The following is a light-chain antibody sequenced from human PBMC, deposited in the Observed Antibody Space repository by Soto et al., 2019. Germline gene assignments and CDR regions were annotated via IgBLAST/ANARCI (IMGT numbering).Light chain of an antibody. CDR1: QGISTF. J-gene: IGKJ4*01. CDR3: QQVNSYPLT. CDR2: AAP. V-gene: IGKV1-9*01. Sequence: DIQLTQSPSFLSASIGDRVTITCRASQGISTFLAWYQQLPGKAPKLLIYAAPTLQSGVPSRFSGSGSGTEFTLTISSLQTEDFATYYCQQVNSYPLTFGGGTKVEIK.